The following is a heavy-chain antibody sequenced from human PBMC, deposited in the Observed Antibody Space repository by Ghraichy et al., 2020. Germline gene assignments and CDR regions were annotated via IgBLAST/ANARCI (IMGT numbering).Heavy chain of an antibody. J-gene: IGHJ4*02. CDR3: ASSDTAMVHDY. D-gene: IGHD5-18*01. V-gene: IGHV1-69*04. Sequence: SVKVSCKASGGTFSSYAISWVRQAPGQGLEWMGRIIPILGIANYAQKFQGRVTITADKSTSTADMELSSLRSEDTAVYYCASSDTAMVHDYGGQGTLVTVSA. CDR1: GGTFSSYA. CDR2: IIPILGIA.